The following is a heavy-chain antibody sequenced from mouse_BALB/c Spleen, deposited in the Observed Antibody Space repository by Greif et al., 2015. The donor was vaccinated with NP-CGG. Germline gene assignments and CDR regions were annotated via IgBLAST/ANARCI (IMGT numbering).Heavy chain of an antibody. CDR3: AREDGNYVGAMDY. J-gene: IGHJ4*01. CDR1: GFSLTSYG. D-gene: IGHD2-1*01. Sequence: VMLVESGPGLVAPSQSLSITCTVSGFSLTSYGVHWVRQPPGKGLEWLGVIWAGGSTSYNSALMSRLSISKGNSKSQVFLKMNSLQTDDTAMYNCAREDGNYVGAMDYWGQGTSVTVS. V-gene: IGHV2-9*02. CDR2: IWAGGST.